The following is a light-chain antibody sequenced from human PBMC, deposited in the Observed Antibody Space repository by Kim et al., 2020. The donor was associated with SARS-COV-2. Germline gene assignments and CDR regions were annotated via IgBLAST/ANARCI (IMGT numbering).Light chain of an antibody. J-gene: IGLJ2*01. CDR3: SSYIRSSSFG. Sequence: GQSITISCTGTNTNRGAYNFVTLYQQHPGKAPKLILYDVRKRPSGVSYRFSGSKSGNTASLTISGLQPDDDADYYCSSYIRSSSFGFGGGTQLTVL. CDR2: DVR. CDR1: NTNRGAYNF. V-gene: IGLV2-14*04.